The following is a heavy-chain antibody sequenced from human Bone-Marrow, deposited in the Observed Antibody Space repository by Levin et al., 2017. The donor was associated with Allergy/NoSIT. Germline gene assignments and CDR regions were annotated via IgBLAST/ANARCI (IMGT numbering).Heavy chain of an antibody. D-gene: IGHD2-2*01. CDR3: TTSHGDCSSTSCYIRARYYYYYYYMDV. Sequence: SCAASGFTFSNAWMSWVRQAPGKGLEWVGRIKSKTDGGTTDYAAPVKGRFTISRDDSKNTLYLQMNSLKTEDTAVYYCTTSHGDCSSTSCYIRARYYYYYYYMDVWGKGTTVTVSS. CDR2: IKSKTDGGTT. J-gene: IGHJ6*03. V-gene: IGHV3-15*01. CDR1: GFTFSNAW.